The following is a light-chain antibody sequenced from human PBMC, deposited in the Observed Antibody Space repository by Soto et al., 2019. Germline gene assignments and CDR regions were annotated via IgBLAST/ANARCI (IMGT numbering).Light chain of an antibody. CDR1: QNIKKY. J-gene: IGKJ1*01. V-gene: IGKV1-39*01. CDR2: TAS. CDR3: QHYNSYSEA. Sequence: DIQMTQSPSSLSASVGDRVTITCRASQNIKKYLNWYQQKPGKAPNLLIYTASSLQVGLPSRFSGSGSGTDFTLTISSLQPDDFATYYCQHYNSYSEAFGQGTKVDIK.